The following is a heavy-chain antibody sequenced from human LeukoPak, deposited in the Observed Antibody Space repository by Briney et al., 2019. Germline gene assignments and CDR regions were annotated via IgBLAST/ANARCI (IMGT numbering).Heavy chain of an antibody. CDR2: IYYSGST. Sequence: PSETLSLTCTVSGGSINSYYWSWIRQPPGKGLERIGYIYYSGSTNYNPSLQSRVTMSVDTSKNQFSLKLSSVTAADTAMYYCARRTGSYYGRFDYWGQGTLVTVSS. J-gene: IGHJ4*02. D-gene: IGHD1-26*01. CDR3: ARRTGSYYGRFDY. CDR1: GGSINSYY. V-gene: IGHV4-59*08.